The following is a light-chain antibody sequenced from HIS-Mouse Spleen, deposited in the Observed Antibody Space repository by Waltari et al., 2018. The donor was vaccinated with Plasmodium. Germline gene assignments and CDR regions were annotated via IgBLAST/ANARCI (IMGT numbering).Light chain of an antibody. CDR3: QQYGSSGT. V-gene: IGKV3-20*01. CDR2: GAS. Sequence: EIVLTQSPGTLSLSPGERATLSCRASQSVSSSYLAWYQQKPGQAPRLLIYGASSRATGIPDRFSGSGSGTDFTLTISRLEPEVFAVYNCQQYGSSGTFGQGTKVEIK. J-gene: IGKJ1*01. CDR1: QSVSSSY.